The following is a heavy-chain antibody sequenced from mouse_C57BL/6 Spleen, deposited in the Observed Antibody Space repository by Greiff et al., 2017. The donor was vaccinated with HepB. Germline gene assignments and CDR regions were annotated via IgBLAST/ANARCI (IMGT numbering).Heavy chain of an antibody. CDR2: IDPETGGT. J-gene: IGHJ4*01. D-gene: IGHD1-1*01. Sequence: VQLQHSGAELVRPGASVTLSCKASGYTFTDYEMHWVKQTPVHGLEWIGAIDPETGGTAYNQKFKGKAILTADKSSSTAYMELRSLTSEDSAVYYCTRWFITTVVAKAMDYWGQGTSVTVSS. CDR1: GYTFTDYE. CDR3: TRWFITTVVAKAMDY. V-gene: IGHV1-15*01.